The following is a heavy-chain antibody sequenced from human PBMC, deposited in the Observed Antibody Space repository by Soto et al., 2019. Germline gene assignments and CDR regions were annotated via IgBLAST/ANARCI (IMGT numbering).Heavy chain of an antibody. V-gene: IGHV3-48*03. J-gene: IGHJ4*02. CDR2: ISSSGSTI. Sequence: GGSLRLSCAASGFTFSSYEMNWVRQAPGKGLEWVSYISSSGSTIYYADSVKGRFTISRDNAKNSLYLQMNSLRAEDTAVYYCASLSSGWYLDYWGQGTLVTVSA. D-gene: IGHD6-19*01. CDR1: GFTFSSYE. CDR3: ASLSSGWYLDY.